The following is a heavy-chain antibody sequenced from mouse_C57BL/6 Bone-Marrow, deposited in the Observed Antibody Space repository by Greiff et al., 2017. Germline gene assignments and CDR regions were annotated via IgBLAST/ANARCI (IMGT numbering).Heavy chain of an antibody. CDR2: IDPNSGGT. J-gene: IGHJ3*01. V-gene: IGHV1-72*01. Sequence: VQLQQPGAELVKPGASVKLSCKASGYTFTSYWMRWVKQRPGRGLEWIGRIDPNSGGTKYTAQITSQATLTVNKPSNAAYMLLSRLTSEDSAVYYGAREKGEIYYYGSSPFAYWGQGTLVTVSA. CDR1: GYTFTSYW. CDR3: AREKGEIYYYGSSPFAY. D-gene: IGHD1-1*01.